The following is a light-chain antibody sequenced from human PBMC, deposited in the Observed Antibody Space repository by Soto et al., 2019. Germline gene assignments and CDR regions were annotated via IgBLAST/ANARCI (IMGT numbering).Light chain of an antibody. J-gene: IGLJ2*01. CDR1: SSNIGAGYD. CDR3: QSYDSSLSASI. V-gene: IGLV1-40*01. Sequence: QLVLTQPPSVSGAPGQSVTVSCTGSSSNIGAGYDVHWYQQLPGTAPKLLIYLNNNRPSGIPDRFSGSRSGTSASLAITALQAEDEAHYYCQSYDSSLSASIFGGGTKLTVL. CDR2: LNN.